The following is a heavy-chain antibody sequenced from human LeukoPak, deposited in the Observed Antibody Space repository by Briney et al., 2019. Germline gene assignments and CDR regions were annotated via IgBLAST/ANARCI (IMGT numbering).Heavy chain of an antibody. V-gene: IGHV4-34*01. J-gene: IGHJ3*02. D-gene: IGHD4-11*01. CDR3: ARGVRARVAFDI. CDR2: INHSGST. CDR1: GGSFSGYY. Sequence: PSETLSLTCAVYGGSFSGYYWSWIRQPPGKGLEWIGEINHSGSTNYNPSLKSRVTISVDTPKNQFSLKLSSVTAADTAVYYCARGVRARVAFDIWGQGTMVTVSS.